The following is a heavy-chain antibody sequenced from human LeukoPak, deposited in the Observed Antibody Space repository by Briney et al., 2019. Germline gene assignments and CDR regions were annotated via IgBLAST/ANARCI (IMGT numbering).Heavy chain of an antibody. CDR1: GFTLSNCW. Sequence: GGSLRLSCAVSGFTLSNCWMTWVRQAPGKGLEWVANIKQDGSEIYYVDSVKGRFTISRDNAKNSLYLQMNSLRAEDTAVYYCARDNPSGVWSFDYWGQGTLVTVSS. V-gene: IGHV3-7*01. CDR3: ARDNPSGVWSFDY. J-gene: IGHJ4*01. D-gene: IGHD1-26*01. CDR2: IKQDGSEI.